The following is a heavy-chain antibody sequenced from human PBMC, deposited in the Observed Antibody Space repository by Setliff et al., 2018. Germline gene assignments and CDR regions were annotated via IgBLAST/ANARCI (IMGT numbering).Heavy chain of an antibody. CDR2: INHSGST. J-gene: IGHJ6*03. V-gene: IGHV4-34*01. CDR1: GGSFSGYY. D-gene: IGHD3-3*01. Sequence: SETLSLTCAVYGGSFSGYYWSWIRQPPGKGLEWIGEINHSGSTNYNPSLKSRVTISVDTSKNQFSLKLSSVTAADTAVYYCVRMSGFQYMDVWGKGTTVTVSS. CDR3: VRMSGFQYMDV.